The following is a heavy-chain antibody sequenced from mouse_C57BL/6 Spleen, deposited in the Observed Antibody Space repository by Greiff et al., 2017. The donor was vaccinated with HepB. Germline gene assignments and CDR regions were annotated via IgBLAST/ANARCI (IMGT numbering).Heavy chain of an antibody. CDR2: ISSGSSTI. CDR1: GFTFSDYG. V-gene: IGHV5-17*01. Sequence: EVKVVESGGGLVKPGGSLKLSCAASGFTFSDYGMHWVRQAPEKGLEWVAYISSGSSTIYYADTVKGRFTISRDNAKNTLFLQMTSLRSEDTAMYYCARPTRGYYAMDYWGQGTSVTVSS. J-gene: IGHJ4*01. CDR3: ARPTRGYYAMDY.